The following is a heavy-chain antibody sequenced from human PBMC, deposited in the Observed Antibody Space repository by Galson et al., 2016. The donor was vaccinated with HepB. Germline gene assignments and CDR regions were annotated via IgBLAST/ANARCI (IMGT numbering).Heavy chain of an antibody. V-gene: IGHV1-18*04. CDR2: ISVYNGNT. J-gene: IGHJ4*02. CDR1: GYTFTSYG. Sequence: SVKVSCKASGYTFTSYGISWVRQAPGQGLEWMGWISVYNGNTNYAQKLQGRVTVTTDTSTSTAYMELRSLRSEDTAVYYCARGGDIAATGRFVDWGQGTLVTVSS. D-gene: IGHD6-13*01. CDR3: ARGGDIAATGRFVD.